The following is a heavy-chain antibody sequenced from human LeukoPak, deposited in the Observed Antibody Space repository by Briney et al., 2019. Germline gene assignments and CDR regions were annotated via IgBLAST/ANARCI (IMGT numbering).Heavy chain of an antibody. Sequence: ASVKVSCKASGYTFTSYGISWVRQAPGQGLEWMGWINPNSGGTNYAQKFQGRVTMTRDTSISTAYMELSRLRSDDTAVYYCARDPGSYYYYYYMDVWGKGTTVTVSS. D-gene: IGHD1-1*01. V-gene: IGHV1-2*02. J-gene: IGHJ6*03. CDR1: GYTFTSYG. CDR3: ARDPGSYYYYYYMDV. CDR2: INPNSGGT.